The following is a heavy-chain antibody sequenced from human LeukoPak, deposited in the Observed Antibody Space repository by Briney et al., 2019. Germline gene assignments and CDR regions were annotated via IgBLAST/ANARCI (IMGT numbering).Heavy chain of an antibody. Sequence: GGSLRLSCAASGFTFSSYSMDWVRQAPGKGLEWVSSISSGSSYIYYADSVKGRFTTSRDNAKNSLYLQMNSLRAEDTAVYYCARESQNVLRYFGTVPDPFDIWGQGTMVTVSS. V-gene: IGHV3-21*01. J-gene: IGHJ3*02. D-gene: IGHD3-9*01. CDR1: GFTFSSYS. CDR3: ARESQNVLRYFGTVPDPFDI. CDR2: ISSGSSYI.